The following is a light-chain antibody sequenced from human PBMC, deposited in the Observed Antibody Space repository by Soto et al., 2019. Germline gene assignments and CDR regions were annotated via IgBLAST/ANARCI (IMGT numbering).Light chain of an antibody. CDR1: QSVSSSY. Sequence: EIVLTQSPGTLSLSPGERATLSCRASQSVSSSYLAWYQQKPGQAPRLLIYSASSRATGIPDRFSGSGSGTDFTLTISRLEPEDFAVYYCQQYGSSPLVTFGQGTKVDIK. V-gene: IGKV3-20*01. CDR2: SAS. J-gene: IGKJ1*01. CDR3: QQYGSSPLVT.